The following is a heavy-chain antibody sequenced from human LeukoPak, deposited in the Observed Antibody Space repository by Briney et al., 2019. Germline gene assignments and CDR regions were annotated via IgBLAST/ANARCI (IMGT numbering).Heavy chain of an antibody. CDR2: IYSGGST. CDR1: GFTVSSNY. CDR3: ARDLAPDYYDSSGYYPLDY. Sequence: GGSLRLSCAASGFTVSSNYMSWVRQAPGKGLEWVSVIYSGGSTYYADSVKGRFTISRDNSKNTLYLQMNSLRAEDTAVYYCARDLAPDYYDSSGYYPLDYWGQGTLVTVSS. V-gene: IGHV3-66*01. D-gene: IGHD3-22*01. J-gene: IGHJ4*02.